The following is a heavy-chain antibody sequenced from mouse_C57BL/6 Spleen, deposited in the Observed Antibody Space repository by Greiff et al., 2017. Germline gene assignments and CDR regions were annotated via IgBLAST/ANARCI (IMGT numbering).Heavy chain of an antibody. V-gene: IGHV5-4*01. D-gene: IGHD1-1*01. CDR2: ISDGGSYT. CDR3: AREGYGSSFYYAMDY. CDR1: GFTFSSYA. J-gene: IGHJ4*01. Sequence: VQGVESGGGLVKPGGSLKLSCAASGFTFSSYAMSWVRQTPEKRLEWVATISDGGSYTYYPDNVKGRFTISRDNAKNNLYLQMSHLKSEDTAMYYCAREGYGSSFYYAMDYWGQGTSVTVSS.